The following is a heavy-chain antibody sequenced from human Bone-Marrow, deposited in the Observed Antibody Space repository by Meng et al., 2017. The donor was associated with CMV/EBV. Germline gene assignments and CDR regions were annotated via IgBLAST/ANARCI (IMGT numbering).Heavy chain of an antibody. V-gene: IGHV3-7*01. J-gene: IGHJ4*02. CDR2: IKRDGSEK. D-gene: IGHD6-6*01. CDR3: ARRSSSFDY. CDR1: GFTFSSYE. Sequence: GESLKISCAASGFTFSSYEMNWVRQAPGKGLEWVANIKRDGSEKYYVGSVRGRFTISRDNAKNSLYLRMNSLRAEDTAVYYCARRSSSFDYWGQGTLVTVSS.